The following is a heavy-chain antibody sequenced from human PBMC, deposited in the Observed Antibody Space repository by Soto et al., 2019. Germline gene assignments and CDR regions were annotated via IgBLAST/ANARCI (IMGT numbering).Heavy chain of an antibody. CDR1: GFTFSSYW. Sequence: EVQLVESGGGLVQPGGSLRLSCAASGFTFSSYWMSWVRQAPGKGLEWVANIKQDGSEKYYVDSVKGRFNISRDNAKNSLYLQMNSMRAEDTAVYYCAREREWEHRTHRDYSSGMDVWGQGTTVTVSS. CDR2: IKQDGSEK. V-gene: IGHV3-7*05. J-gene: IGHJ6*02. D-gene: IGHD1-26*01. CDR3: AREREWEHRTHRDYSSGMDV.